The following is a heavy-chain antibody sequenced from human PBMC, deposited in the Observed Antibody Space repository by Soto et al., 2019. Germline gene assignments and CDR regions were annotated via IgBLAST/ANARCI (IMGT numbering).Heavy chain of an antibody. CDR3: AKGHSDSFGNYDYFGMDV. V-gene: IGHV3-23*01. CDR2: ITGAGGST. CDR1: GFTFDNYG. D-gene: IGHD4-4*01. J-gene: IGHJ6*02. Sequence: PGGSLRLSCAASGFTFDNYGMSWVRQAPGKGLEWIGAITGAGGSTYTADSVKGRFTISRDNSKKTVYLQVDSLRVEDTAVYYCAKGHSDSFGNYDYFGMDVRGQGTTVTVSS.